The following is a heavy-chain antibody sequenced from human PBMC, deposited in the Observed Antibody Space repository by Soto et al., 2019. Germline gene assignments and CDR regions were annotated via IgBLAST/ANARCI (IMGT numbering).Heavy chain of an antibody. Sequence: ASVKVSCKASGYTFTSYYMHWVRQAPGQGLEWMGIINPSGGSTSYAQKFQGRVTMTRDTSTSTVYMELSSLRSEDTAVYYCARYSTPKVYRSWFDPWGQGTLVTVSS. J-gene: IGHJ5*02. D-gene: IGHD1-1*01. CDR3: ARYSTPKVYRSWFDP. CDR1: GYTFTSYY. V-gene: IGHV1-46*01. CDR2: INPSGGST.